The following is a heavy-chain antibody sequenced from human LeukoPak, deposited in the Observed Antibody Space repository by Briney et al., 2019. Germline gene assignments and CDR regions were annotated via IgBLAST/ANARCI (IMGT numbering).Heavy chain of an antibody. CDR3: AGDSGCSGGSCYPTLSYFDY. V-gene: IGHV3-7*03. J-gene: IGHJ4*02. Sequence: GGSLRLSCAASGFTFSSYAMSWVRQAPGKGLEWVANIKQDGSEKYYVDSVKGRFTISRDNAKNSLYLQMNSLRAEDTAVYYCAGDSGCSGGSCYPTLSYFDYWGQGTLVTVSS. CDR1: GFTFSSYA. CDR2: IKQDGSEK. D-gene: IGHD2-15*01.